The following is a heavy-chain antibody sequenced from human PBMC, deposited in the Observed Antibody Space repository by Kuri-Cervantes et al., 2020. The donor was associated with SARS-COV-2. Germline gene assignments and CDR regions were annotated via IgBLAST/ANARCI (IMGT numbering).Heavy chain of an antibody. CDR2: ISWNSGSI. CDR1: GFTFDDYA. Sequence: GGSLRLSCAASGFTFDDYAMHWVRQAPGKGLEWVSGISWNSGSIGYADSVKGRFTISRDNAKNSLYLQMNSLRAEDTAVYYCAKGHDYCDFTGHFDYWGQGTLVTVSS. V-gene: IGHV3-9*01. CDR3: AKGHDYCDFTGHFDY. D-gene: IGHD4-17*01. J-gene: IGHJ4*02.